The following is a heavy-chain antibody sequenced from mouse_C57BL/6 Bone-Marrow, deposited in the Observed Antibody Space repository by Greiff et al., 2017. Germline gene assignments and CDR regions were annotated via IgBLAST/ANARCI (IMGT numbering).Heavy chain of an antibody. D-gene: IGHD2-10*01. CDR1: GYTFTSYW. V-gene: IGHV1-55*01. CDR3: ERPYSCNCWYCDV. CDR2: IYPGSGST. Sequence: QVQLQQPGAELVKPGASVTMSCTASGYTFTSYWITWVNQRPGQGLEWIGDIYPGSGSTNYNEKFKSKATLTVDTSSSTAYMQLSSLTSEDSAVYYCERPYSCNCWYCDVWGTGTRVTVSA. J-gene: IGHJ1*03.